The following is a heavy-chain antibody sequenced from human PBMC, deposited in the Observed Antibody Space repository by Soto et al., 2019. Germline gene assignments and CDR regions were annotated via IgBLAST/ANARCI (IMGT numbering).Heavy chain of an antibody. Sequence: SVTMSLTCTVSGGSISSGGYYWSWTRQHPGKGLEWIGYIYYSGITYYIPSLKSRVTISVDTSKNQFSLKLSSVTAAVTAVYYCARVHRGSYALDYWGQGTLVTVSS. CDR1: GGSISSGGYY. CDR3: ARVHRGSYALDY. CDR2: IYYSGIT. V-gene: IGHV4-31*03. D-gene: IGHD1-26*01. J-gene: IGHJ4*02.